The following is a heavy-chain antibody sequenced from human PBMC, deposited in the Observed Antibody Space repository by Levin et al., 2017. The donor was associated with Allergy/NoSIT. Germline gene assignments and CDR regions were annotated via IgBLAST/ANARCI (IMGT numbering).Heavy chain of an antibody. CDR3: AKDKPTLAGMDV. CDR1: GFTFSSYG. Sequence: GESLKISCAASGFTFSSYGMHWVRQAPGKGLEWVAVISYDGSNKYYADSVKGRFTISRDNSKNTLYLQMNSLRAEDTAVYYCAKDKPTLAGMDVWGQGTTVTVSS. V-gene: IGHV3-30*18. CDR2: ISYDGSNK. J-gene: IGHJ6*02.